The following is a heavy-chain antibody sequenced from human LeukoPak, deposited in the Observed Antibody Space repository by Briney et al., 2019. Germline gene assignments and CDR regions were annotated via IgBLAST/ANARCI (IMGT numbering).Heavy chain of an antibody. Sequence: PGRSLRLSCAASGFTFSSYGMHWVRQAPGKGLEWVAVISYDGSNKYYADSVKGRFTISRDSSKNTLYLQMNSLRAEDTAVYYCAKDAIHKYYYDSSGSPATGYWGQGTLVTVSS. D-gene: IGHD3-22*01. V-gene: IGHV3-30*18. CDR2: ISYDGSNK. J-gene: IGHJ4*02. CDR3: AKDAIHKYYYDSSGSPATGY. CDR1: GFTFSSYG.